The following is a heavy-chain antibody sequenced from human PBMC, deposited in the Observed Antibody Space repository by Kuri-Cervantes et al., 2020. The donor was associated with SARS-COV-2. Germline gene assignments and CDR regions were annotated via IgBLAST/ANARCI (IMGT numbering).Heavy chain of an antibody. V-gene: IGHV4-61*08. CDR2: IYYSGST. D-gene: IGHD7-27*01. CDR1: GGSISSGDYY. CDR3: ARRREITGGIYYYYYYMDV. Sequence: GSLRLSCTVSGGSISSGDYYWSWIRQPPGKGLEWIGYIYYSGSTNYNPSLKSRVTISVDTSKNQFSLKLSSVTAADTAVYYCARRREITGGIYYYYYYMDVWGKGTTVTSP. J-gene: IGHJ6*03.